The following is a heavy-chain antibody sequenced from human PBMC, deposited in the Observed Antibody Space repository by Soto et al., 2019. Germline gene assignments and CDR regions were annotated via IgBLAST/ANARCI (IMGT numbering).Heavy chain of an antibody. D-gene: IGHD6-13*01. J-gene: IGHJ5*02. CDR1: GYTFTGYY. V-gene: IGHV1-3*01. CDR3: ARSSGWYVWFGP. CDR2: INAGNGNT. Sequence: ASVKVSCKASGYTFTGYYMHWVRQAPGQGLEWMGWINAGNGNTKYSQKFQGRVTITRDTSASTAYMELSSLRSEDTAVYYCARSSGWYVWFGPWGQGTLVTVSS.